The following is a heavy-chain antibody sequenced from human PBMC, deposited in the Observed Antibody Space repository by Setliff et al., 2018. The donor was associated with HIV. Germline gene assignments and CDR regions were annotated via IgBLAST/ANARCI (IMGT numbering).Heavy chain of an antibody. D-gene: IGHD3-3*01. Sequence: SETLSLTCSVSGRSIGSHYWSWIRQSPGKVLEWIGYIHSSGGTNYNTSLKSRLPILVDTSKNQLSLRLKSVTAADTAVYYCARSAGLITTFGVVITNAFYIWGQGTMVTV. CDR2: IHSSGGT. CDR1: GRSIGSHY. CDR3: ARSAGLITTFGVVITNAFYI. J-gene: IGHJ3*02. V-gene: IGHV4-59*11.